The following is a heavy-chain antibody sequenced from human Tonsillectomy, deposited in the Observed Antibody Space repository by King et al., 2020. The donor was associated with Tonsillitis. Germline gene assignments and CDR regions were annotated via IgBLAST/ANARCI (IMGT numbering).Heavy chain of an antibody. CDR3: ARDRLGYCSGGSCYSPYYYYYYMDV. D-gene: IGHD2-15*01. Sequence: DVQLVESGGGLVKPGGSLRLSCAASGFTFSSYSMNWVRQAPGKGLEWVSSISSSSSYIYYADSVKGRFTISRDNAKNSLYLQMNSLRAEDTAVYYCARDRLGYCSGGSCYSPYYYYYYMDVWGKGTTVTVSS. CDR2: ISSSSSYI. V-gene: IGHV3-21*01. CDR1: GFTFSSYS. J-gene: IGHJ6*03.